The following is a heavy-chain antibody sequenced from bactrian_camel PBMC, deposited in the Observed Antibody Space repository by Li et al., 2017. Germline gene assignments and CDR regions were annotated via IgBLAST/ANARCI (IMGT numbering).Heavy chain of an antibody. D-gene: IGHD5*01. CDR1: AYLYSNRC. CDR3: AGATVNY. V-gene: IGHV3S1*01. J-gene: IGHJ4*01. CDR2: IYTGNGRT. Sequence: HVQLVESGGGSVQAGGSLRLSCAAPAYLYSNRCTAWFRQGPGKEREGVASIYTGNGRTYYADSVKGRFTISRDNAKNTVYLRLDSVKTEDMAMYYCAGATVNYWGQGTQVTVS.